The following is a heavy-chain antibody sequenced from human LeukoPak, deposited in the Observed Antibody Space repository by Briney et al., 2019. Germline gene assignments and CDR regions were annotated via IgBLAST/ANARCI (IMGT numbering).Heavy chain of an antibody. V-gene: IGHV3-23*01. CDR2: IIGSAVNT. CDR3: AKYTSGTSYRGLDQ. Sequence: PGGSLRLSCGASGLTVSNYAMSWVRQAPGKGLEWVSTIIGSAVNTYYVDSVKGRFTISRDDSKNTVYLQMNSLRAEDTAVYSCAKYTSGTSYRGLDQWGQGTLVTVSS. J-gene: IGHJ4*02. D-gene: IGHD3-10*01. CDR1: GLTVSNYA.